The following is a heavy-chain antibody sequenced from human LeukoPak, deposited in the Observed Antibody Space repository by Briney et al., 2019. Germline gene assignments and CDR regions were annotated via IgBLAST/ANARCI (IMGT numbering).Heavy chain of an antibody. Sequence: GGSLRLSCAASGFSFSGSAIHWVRQASGKGLEWLGRIRSKTNNYATAYGASVNDRFTISRDDSKNTAYLQMNSLKTEDTAVYYCTTHAYYYASGGFFYSDYWGRGTLVTVSS. V-gene: IGHV3-73*01. J-gene: IGHJ4*02. CDR3: TTHAYYYASGGFFYSDY. CDR2: IRSKTNNYAT. CDR1: GFSFSGSA. D-gene: IGHD3-22*01.